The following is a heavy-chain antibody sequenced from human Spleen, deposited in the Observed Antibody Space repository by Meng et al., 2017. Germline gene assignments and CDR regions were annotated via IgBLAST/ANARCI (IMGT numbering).Heavy chain of an antibody. CDR2: IYYSGNT. J-gene: IGHJ3*02. V-gene: IGHV4-61*01. Sequence: SETLSLTCTVSGGPVSSGNYYWSWIRQPPGKGLEWIGYIYYSGNTKYNPSLKSRLTISVDTSKNQFSLYLNSVTAADTALYYCVRVYYSAFDIWGQGTMVTVSS. D-gene: IGHD3-10*01. CDR3: VRVYYSAFDI. CDR1: GGPVSSGNYY.